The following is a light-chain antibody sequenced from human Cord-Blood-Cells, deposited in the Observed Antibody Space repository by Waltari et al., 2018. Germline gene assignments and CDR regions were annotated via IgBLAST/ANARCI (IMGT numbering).Light chain of an antibody. CDR2: EGS. CDR1: SSAVGGYNL. J-gene: IGLJ3*02. Sequence: QSALTQPASVSGSPGQSITISCTGTSSAVGGYNLVSWYQQHPGKAPKLMIYEGSKRPSGVSNRFSGSKSGNTASLTISGLQAEDEADYYCCSYAGSWVFGGGTKLTVL. CDR3: CSYAGSWV. V-gene: IGLV2-23*01.